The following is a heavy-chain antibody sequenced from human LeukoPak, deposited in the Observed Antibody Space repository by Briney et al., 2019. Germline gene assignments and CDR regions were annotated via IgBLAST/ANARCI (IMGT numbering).Heavy chain of an antibody. V-gene: IGHV1-18*01. CDR3: ARDLVVGATPGYAF. D-gene: IGHD1-26*01. Sequence: GASVKDSCKTSGYTFTRYGISWVRQAPGQGLEWMGWISAYNGNTNYAQKLQGRVTMTTDTSTSTAYMELRSLRSDDTAVYYCARDLVVGATPGYAFGDQGTLVTVSS. J-gene: IGHJ4*02. CDR2: ISAYNGNT. CDR1: GYTFTRYG.